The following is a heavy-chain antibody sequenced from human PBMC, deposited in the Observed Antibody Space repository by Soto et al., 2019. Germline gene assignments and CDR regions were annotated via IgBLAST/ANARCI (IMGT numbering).Heavy chain of an antibody. J-gene: IGHJ6*03. CDR2: INDSGNI. CDR1: GGSFSGYQ. CDR3: GRGLSLWDGESSRRGGYSYDLDV. V-gene: IGHV4-34*01. Sequence: QVQLQQWGAGLLQPSETLSLTCAVYGGSFSGYQWTWIRQTPGKGLEWIGEINDSGNINYNPSLNSGGTSLEDTAKMQIFLKLRSETAEYSDVYCCGRGLSLWDGESSRRGGYSYDLDVWGKGTTGTVSS. D-gene: IGHD3-10*01.